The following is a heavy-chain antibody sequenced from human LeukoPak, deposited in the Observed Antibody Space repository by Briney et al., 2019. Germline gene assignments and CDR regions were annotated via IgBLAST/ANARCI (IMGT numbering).Heavy chain of an antibody. J-gene: IGHJ4*02. CDR2: ISSSSSYI. CDR3: ARGKLRFLEWEPVSVDY. Sequence: GGSLRLTCAASGFTFSSYSMNWVRQAPGKGLEWVSSISSSSSYIYYADSVKGRFTISRDNAKNSLYLQMNSLRAEDTAVYYCARGKLRFLEWEPVSVDYWGQGTLVTVSS. D-gene: IGHD3-3*01. CDR1: GFTFSSYS. V-gene: IGHV3-21*01.